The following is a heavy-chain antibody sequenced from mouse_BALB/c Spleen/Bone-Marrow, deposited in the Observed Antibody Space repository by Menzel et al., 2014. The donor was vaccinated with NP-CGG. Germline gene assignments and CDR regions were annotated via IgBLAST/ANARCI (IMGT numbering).Heavy chain of an antibody. CDR1: DYTFTSYN. V-gene: IGHV1-12*01. Sequence: QVQLQQSGAELVKPGASVKMSCKASDYTFTSYNMHWVKQTPGQGLEWIGAIYPGNGDTSYNQKFKGKATLTADKSSSTAYMQLSSLTSEDSAVYYRARDGLDHWGQGTTLTVSS. CDR3: ARDGLDH. CDR2: IYPGNGDT. D-gene: IGHD2-3*01. J-gene: IGHJ2*01.